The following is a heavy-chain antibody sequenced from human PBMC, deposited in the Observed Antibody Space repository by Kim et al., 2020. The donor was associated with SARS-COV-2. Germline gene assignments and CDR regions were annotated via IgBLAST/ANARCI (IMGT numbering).Heavy chain of an antibody. J-gene: IGHJ5*02. Sequence: YADLGKGRFDISGDNAKYSLSLQMNSLRAEDTAVYYCARDSGERADWFDPWGQGTLVTVSS. V-gene: IGHV3-21*06. D-gene: IGHD3-10*01. CDR3: ARDSGERADWFDP.